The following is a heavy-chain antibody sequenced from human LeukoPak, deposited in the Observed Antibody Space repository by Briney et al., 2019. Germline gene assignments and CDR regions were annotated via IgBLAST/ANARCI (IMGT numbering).Heavy chain of an antibody. CDR2: INPSGGST. CDR1: GYTFTSYY. V-gene: IGHV1-46*01. Sequence: ASVKVSCKASGYTFTSYYMHWVRQAPGQGLEWMGIINPSGGSTNYAQKFQGRVTMTRDTSTSTVYMELSSLRSEDTAVYYCAGGEKMDGYNDDYFYYGMDVWGQGTMVTVSS. D-gene: IGHD5-24*01. J-gene: IGHJ6*02. CDR3: AGGEKMDGYNDDYFYYGMDV.